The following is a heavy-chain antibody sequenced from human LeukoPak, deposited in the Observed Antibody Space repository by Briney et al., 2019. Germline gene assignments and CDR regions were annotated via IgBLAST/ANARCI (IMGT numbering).Heavy chain of an antibody. D-gene: IGHD4-17*01. J-gene: IGHJ4*02. CDR1: GFTFSSYA. Sequence: GGSLRLSCAASGFTFSSYAMSWVRPAPGKGLEWVSAFSGSGGSTYYADSVKGRFTITRDNSKNTLYLQMNSLRAEDTAVYYCAKHDNGDYYYWGQGTLVTVSS. CDR3: AKHDNGDYYY. CDR2: FSGSGGST. V-gene: IGHV3-23*01.